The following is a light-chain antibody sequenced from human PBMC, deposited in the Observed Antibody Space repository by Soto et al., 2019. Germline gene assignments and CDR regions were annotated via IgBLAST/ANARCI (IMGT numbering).Light chain of an antibody. J-gene: IGKJ3*01. CDR2: GAS. V-gene: IGKV1-9*01. CDR3: QQLNSFPIP. Sequence: IQLTQSPSSLSASVGDRVTITCRASQGISSFLAWYQQKPGKAPKLLIYGASNLQSGVPSRFSGSGSGTDFTLTIGSLQLEDFATYYCQQLNSFPIPFGPGTKVVIK. CDR1: QGISSF.